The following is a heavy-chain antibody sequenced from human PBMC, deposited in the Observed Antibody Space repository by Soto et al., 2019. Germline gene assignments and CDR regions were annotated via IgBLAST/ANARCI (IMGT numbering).Heavy chain of an antibody. CDR1: GFTFATSA. CDR3: AKGPTIFGVVLTYEYYYGFEV. D-gene: IGHD3-3*01. CDR2: ISGSGFTP. V-gene: IGHV3-23*01. Sequence: VGSPRLSCAASGFTFATSAMSWVRQAPGKGLEWVSSISGSGFTPYYADSVKGRFTISRDNSKNTLFLQMNDLRGEDTALYSCAKGPTIFGVVLTYEYYYGFEVWGQGTTVTVSS. J-gene: IGHJ6*02.